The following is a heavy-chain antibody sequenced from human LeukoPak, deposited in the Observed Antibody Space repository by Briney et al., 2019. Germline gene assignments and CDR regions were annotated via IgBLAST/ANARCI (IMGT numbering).Heavy chain of an antibody. CDR3: ARDRCAYSSRNHYFDY. V-gene: IGHV4-59*01. J-gene: IGHJ4*02. D-gene: IGHD6-13*01. CDR1: GGSISSYY. Sequence: SETLSLTCTVSGGSISSYYWSWIRQPPRKGLDWIGYIYYSGSTNYNPSLKSRVTIPVDTSKNHSSLKLSSVTAADTAVYYCARDRCAYSSRNHYFDYWGQGTLVTVSS. CDR2: IYYSGST.